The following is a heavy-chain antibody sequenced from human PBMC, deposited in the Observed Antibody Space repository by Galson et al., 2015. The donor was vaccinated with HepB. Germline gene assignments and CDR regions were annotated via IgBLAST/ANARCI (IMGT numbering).Heavy chain of an antibody. Sequence: SLRLSCAASGFTFSSYAMSWVRQAPGKGLEWVSAISGSGGSTYYADSVKGRFTISRDNSKNTLYLQMNSLRAEDTAVYYCARHSYDSSSYYYYGMDVWGQGTTVTVSS. CDR1: GFTFSSYA. V-gene: IGHV3-23*01. CDR2: ISGSGGST. CDR3: ARHSYDSSSYYYYGMDV. J-gene: IGHJ6*02. D-gene: IGHD3-22*01.